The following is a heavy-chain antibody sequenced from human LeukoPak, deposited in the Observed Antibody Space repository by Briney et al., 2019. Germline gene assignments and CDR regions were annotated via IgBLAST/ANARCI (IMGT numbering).Heavy chain of an antibody. V-gene: IGHV4-39*01. CDR1: GGSISSSSYY. CDR2: IYYSGST. CDR3: ASRGVLRFLEWFGDAFDI. J-gene: IGHJ3*02. Sequence: SETLSLTCTVSGGSISSSSYYWGWIRQPPGKGLEWIGSIYYSGSTYYNPSLKSRVTISVDTSKNQFSLKLSSVTAADTAVYYCASRGVLRFLEWFGDAFDIWGQGTMVTVSS. D-gene: IGHD3-3*01.